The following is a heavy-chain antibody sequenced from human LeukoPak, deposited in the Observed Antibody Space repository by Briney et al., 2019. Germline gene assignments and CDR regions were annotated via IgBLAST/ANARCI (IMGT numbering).Heavy chain of an antibody. CDR1: GGSISSSSYY. Sequence: SETLSLTCTVSGGSISSSSYYWGWIRQPPGKGLGWIGSIYYSGSTYYNPSLKSRVTISVDTSKNQFSLKLSSVTAADTAVYYCARVPDYGGNDAFDIWGQGTMVTVSS. CDR3: ARVPDYGGNDAFDI. CDR2: IYYSGST. V-gene: IGHV4-39*01. D-gene: IGHD4-23*01. J-gene: IGHJ3*02.